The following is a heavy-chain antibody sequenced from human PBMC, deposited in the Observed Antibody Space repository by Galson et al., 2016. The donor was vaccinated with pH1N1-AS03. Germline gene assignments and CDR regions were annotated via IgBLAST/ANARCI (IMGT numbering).Heavy chain of an antibody. CDR1: GFTFIDYY. D-gene: IGHD4-17*01. V-gene: IGHV3-11*01. Sequence: SLRLSCAASGFTFIDYYMNWIRQAPGKGLEWVSYISPTATTINYADSVKGRFTISRDNAKNSLYLHMSTLRSDDTAVYYCARPNGDYAINAFDIWGQGTMVTVSS. CDR3: ARPNGDYAINAFDI. CDR2: ISPTATTI. J-gene: IGHJ3*02.